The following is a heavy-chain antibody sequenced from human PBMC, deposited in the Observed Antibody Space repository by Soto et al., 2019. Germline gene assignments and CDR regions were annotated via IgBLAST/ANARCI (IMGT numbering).Heavy chain of an antibody. CDR2: IIPILGIA. D-gene: IGHD5-12*01. V-gene: IGHV1-69*02. J-gene: IGHJ4*02. CDR1: GGTFSSYT. CDR3: ARVAQILDFDY. Sequence: SVKVSCKASGGTFSSYTISWVRQPPGQGLEWMGRIIPILGIANYAQKFQGRVTITADKSTSTAYMELSGLRSVDTAVYYCARVAQILDFDYWGQGTLVTVFS.